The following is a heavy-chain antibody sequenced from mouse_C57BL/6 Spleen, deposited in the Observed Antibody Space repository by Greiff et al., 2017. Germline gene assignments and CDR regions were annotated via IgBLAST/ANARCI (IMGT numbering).Heavy chain of an antibody. J-gene: IGHJ4*01. CDR2: IDPSDSYT. Sequence: VQLQQPGAELVKPGASVKLSCKASGYTFTSYWMHWVKQRPGQGLEWIGKIDPSDSYTNYNQKFKGKSTLTVDKSSSTAYMQLSSLTAEDSAVYYCARAWDCCDSYARDYWGQGTSVTVSS. V-gene: IGHV1-69*01. CDR1: GYTFTSYW. CDR3: ARAWDCCDSYARDY. D-gene: IGHD4-1*01.